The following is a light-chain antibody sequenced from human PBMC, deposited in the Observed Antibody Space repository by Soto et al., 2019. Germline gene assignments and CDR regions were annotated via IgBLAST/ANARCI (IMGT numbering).Light chain of an antibody. CDR2: DAS. J-gene: IGKJ4*01. V-gene: IGKV3-11*01. Sequence: EIVLTQSPATLSLSPGERATLSCRASQSVGSQLAWYQQKPGQAPRLLIYDASNRATGIPARFSGSGSRTDFTLTLSSLEPEDFARYYCQQRSDWPLTFGGGTQVEIK. CDR1: QSVGSQ. CDR3: QQRSDWPLT.